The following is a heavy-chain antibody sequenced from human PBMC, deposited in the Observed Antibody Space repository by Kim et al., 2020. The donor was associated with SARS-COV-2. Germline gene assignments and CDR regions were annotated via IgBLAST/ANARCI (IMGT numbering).Heavy chain of an antibody. CDR1: GFTFSSYE. CDR3: ARVGVTIYYYYMDV. D-gene: IGHD3-3*01. Sequence: GGSLRLSCAASGFTFSSYEMNWVRQAPGKGLEWVSYISSSGSTIYYADSVKGRFTISRDNAKNSLYLQMNSLRAEDTAVYYCARVGVTIYYYYMDVWGKGTTVTVSS. V-gene: IGHV3-48*03. J-gene: IGHJ6*03. CDR2: ISSSGSTI.